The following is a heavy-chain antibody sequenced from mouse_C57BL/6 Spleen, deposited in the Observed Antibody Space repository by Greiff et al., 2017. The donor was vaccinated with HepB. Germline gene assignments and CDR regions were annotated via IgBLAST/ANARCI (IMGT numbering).Heavy chain of an antibody. J-gene: IGHJ2*01. D-gene: IGHD1-1*01. Sequence: QVQLQQPGAELVKPGASVKMSCKASGYTFTSYWITWVKQRPGQGLEWIGDIYPGSGSTNYNEKFKSKATLTVDTSSSTAYMQLSSLTSEESAVYYCARDGFDYYGMYYFDYWGQGTTLTDSS. V-gene: IGHV1-55*01. CDR1: GYTFTSYW. CDR2: IYPGSGST. CDR3: ARDGFDYYGMYYFDY.